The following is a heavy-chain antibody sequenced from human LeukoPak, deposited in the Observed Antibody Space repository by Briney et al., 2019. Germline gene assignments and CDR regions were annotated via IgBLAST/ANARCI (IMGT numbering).Heavy chain of an antibody. J-gene: IGHJ4*02. CDR3: ARDGGLTISPSQYYFDY. V-gene: IGHV1-2*02. D-gene: IGHD5-12*01. CDR1: GYTFTGYY. Sequence: GASVKVSCKASGYTFTGYYMHWVRQAPGQGLEWMGWINPNSGGTSYAQKFRGRVTMTRDTSTSTAFMELSSLRSEDTAVYYCARDGGLTISPSQYYFDYWGQGTLVTVSS. CDR2: INPNSGGT.